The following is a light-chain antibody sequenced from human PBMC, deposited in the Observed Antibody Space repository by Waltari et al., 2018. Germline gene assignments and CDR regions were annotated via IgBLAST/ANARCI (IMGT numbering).Light chain of an antibody. CDR3: QSYDTSLRVV. V-gene: IGLV1-40*01. CDR2: GST. J-gene: IGLJ3*02. CDR1: GSNIGAGYE. Sequence: QSVLTQPPSVSGAPGQRVTIPCTGSGSNIGAGYEVHWYQQLPRAAPKLLIYGSTSRPLGVPDRFFGSTSGTSASLAIIGLQAEDEADYYCQSYDTSLRVVFGGGTKLTVL.